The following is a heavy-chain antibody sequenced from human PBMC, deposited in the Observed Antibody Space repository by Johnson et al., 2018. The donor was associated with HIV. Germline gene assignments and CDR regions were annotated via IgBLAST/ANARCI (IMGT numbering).Heavy chain of an antibody. Sequence: VQLVESGGGLVKPGGSLRLSCAASGFTFDDYGMSWVRQGPGKRLEWVSGIKWSGGSTGYADSVKGRFSISRDNGKNSLYLQMNSLRAEDTALYYCARGAYSSSWHASDASDIWGQGTMVTVSS. V-gene: IGHV3-20*04. J-gene: IGHJ3*02. CDR3: ARGAYSSSWHASDASDI. D-gene: IGHD6-13*01. CDR1: GFTFDDYG. CDR2: IKWSGGST.